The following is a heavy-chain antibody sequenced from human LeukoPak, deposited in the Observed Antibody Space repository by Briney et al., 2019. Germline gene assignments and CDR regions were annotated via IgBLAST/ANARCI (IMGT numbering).Heavy chain of an antibody. CDR3: AVHYYDFWSGYYTPDYYYYYGMDV. D-gene: IGHD3-3*01. CDR1: GFTFSSYA. V-gene: IGHV3-23*01. Sequence: GGSLRVSCAASGFTFSSYAMSWVRQAPGKGLEWVSAISGSGGSTYYADSVKGRFTISRDNSKNTLYLQMNSLRAEDTAVYYCAVHYYDFWSGYYTPDYYYYYGMDVWGQGTTVTVSS. CDR2: ISGSGGST. J-gene: IGHJ6*02.